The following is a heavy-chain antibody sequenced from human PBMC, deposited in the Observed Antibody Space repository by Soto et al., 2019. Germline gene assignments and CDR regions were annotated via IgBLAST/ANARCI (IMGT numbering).Heavy chain of an antibody. Sequence: EVQLVESGGGLVQHGGSLRLSCAASGFTFSSYWMSWVRQAPGKGLEWVANIKQDGSEKYYVDSVKGRFTISRDNAKNSLYLQMNSLRAEDTAVYYCARAIAVAGTKVVYSQHWGQGNLVTVSS. J-gene: IGHJ1*01. CDR2: IKQDGSEK. CDR1: GFTFSSYW. D-gene: IGHD6-19*01. V-gene: IGHV3-7*05. CDR3: ARAIAVAGTKVVYSQH.